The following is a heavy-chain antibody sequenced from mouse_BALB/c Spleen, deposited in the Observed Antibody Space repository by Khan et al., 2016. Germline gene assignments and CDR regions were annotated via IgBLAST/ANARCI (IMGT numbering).Heavy chain of an antibody. J-gene: IGHJ3*01. D-gene: IGHD1-1*02. CDR3: ARLAYYYNSEGCAY. CDR1: GFTFSTYG. CDR2: ISSGGHYT. V-gene: IGHV5-6*01. Sequence: EVELVESGGDLVKTGGSLKLSCAASGFTFSTYGMSWVRQTPDKRLEWVATISSGGHYTYYIDSVKGRFTISRDNAQNILYLQMTSLRSEDTAMYYCARLAYYYNSEGCAYWGQGTLVTVSA.